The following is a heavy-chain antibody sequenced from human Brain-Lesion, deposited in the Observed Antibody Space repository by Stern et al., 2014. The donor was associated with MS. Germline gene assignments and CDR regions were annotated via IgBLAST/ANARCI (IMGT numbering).Heavy chain of an antibody. CDR3: ARTYSSGWYGGHAFDI. V-gene: IGHV5-51*01. Sequence: MQLVQSGAEVKKPGESLKISCKGSGYRFDNYWIGWVRQKPGKGLEWMGIIYTADSDTRYSPSLQGQVPTSADKSISTVYLQWSSLKASDTAMYYCARTYSSGWYGGHAFDIWGQGTMVTVSS. D-gene: IGHD6-19*01. CDR2: IYTADSDT. CDR1: GYRFDNYW. J-gene: IGHJ3*02.